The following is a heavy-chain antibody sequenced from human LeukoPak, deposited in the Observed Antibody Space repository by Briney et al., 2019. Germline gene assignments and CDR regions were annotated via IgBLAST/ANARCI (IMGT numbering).Heavy chain of an antibody. CDR2: ISAYNGNT. V-gene: IGHV1-18*01. D-gene: IGHD3-22*01. Sequence: AASVRVSCKASGYTFTSYGISWVRQAPGQGLEWMGWISAYNGNTNYAQKLQGRVTMTTDTSTSTAYMELRSLRSDDTAVYYCAIASQTYYYDSSGRGGFDYWGQGPLVTVSS. CDR3: AIASQTYYYDSSGRGGFDY. CDR1: GYTFTSYG. J-gene: IGHJ4*02.